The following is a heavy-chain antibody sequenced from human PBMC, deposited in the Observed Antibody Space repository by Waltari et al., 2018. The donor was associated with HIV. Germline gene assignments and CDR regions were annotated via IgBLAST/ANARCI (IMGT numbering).Heavy chain of an antibody. D-gene: IGHD3-10*01. J-gene: IGHJ4*02. V-gene: IGHV3-30*04. CDR3: AREGSAHFDY. CDR1: GFTFGSYA. Sequence: QVQLVESGGGVVQPGRSLRLSCAASGFTFGSYAMHWVRQAPGKGLEWVAVISYDGSNKYYADSVKGRFTISRDNSKNTLYLQMNSLRAEDTAVYYCAREGSAHFDYWGQGTLVTVSS. CDR2: ISYDGSNK.